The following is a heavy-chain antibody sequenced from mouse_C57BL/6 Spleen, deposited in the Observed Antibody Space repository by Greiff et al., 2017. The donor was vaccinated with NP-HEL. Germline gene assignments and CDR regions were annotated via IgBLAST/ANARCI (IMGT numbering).Heavy chain of an antibody. V-gene: IGHV6-6*01. Sequence: EVQLVESGGGLVQPGGSMKLSCAASGFTFSDAWMDWVRQSPEKGLEWVAEIRNKANNHATYYAESVKGRFTISRDDHKSSVYLQMNSLSAEDTCIYYCTLIYYDYDWFAYWGQGTLVTVSA. CDR2: IRNKANNHAT. J-gene: IGHJ3*01. CDR3: TLIYYDYDWFAY. D-gene: IGHD2-4*01. CDR1: GFTFSDAW.